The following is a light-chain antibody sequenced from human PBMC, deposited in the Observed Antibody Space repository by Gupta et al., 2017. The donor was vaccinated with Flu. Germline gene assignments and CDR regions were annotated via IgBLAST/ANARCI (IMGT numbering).Light chain of an antibody. Sequence: DIQMTQSPSSLSASVGDRVTITCRASQSISSYLNWYQQKPGKAPKLLLYAASSLQSGVPSRFSGSDSGTDFTLTISRLQPEDFATYYCQQRDSTPRTFGGGTKVEIK. V-gene: IGKV1-39*01. CDR1: QSISSY. CDR3: QQRDSTPRT. J-gene: IGKJ4*01. CDR2: AAS.